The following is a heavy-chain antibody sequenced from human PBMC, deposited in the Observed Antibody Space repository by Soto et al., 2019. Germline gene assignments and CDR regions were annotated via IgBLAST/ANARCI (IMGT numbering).Heavy chain of an antibody. CDR2: MFYSGTT. Sequence: SETLSLTCTVSGASIRSYYWSWIRQPPGKGLEWIGYMFYSGTTNYNPSLKSRVTISVDTSKNQFSLRLSSVTAADTAVYYCARGTYSGSYSVYFDYWAQGTLVTVSS. V-gene: IGHV4-59*08. D-gene: IGHD1-26*01. CDR3: ARGTYSGSYSVYFDY. J-gene: IGHJ4*02. CDR1: GASIRSYY.